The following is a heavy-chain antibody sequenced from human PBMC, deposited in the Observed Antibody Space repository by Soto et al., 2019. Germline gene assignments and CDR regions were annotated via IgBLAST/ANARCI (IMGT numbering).Heavy chain of an antibody. V-gene: IGHV3-30*18. CDR3: AKLPNITVGAFDI. CDR1: GFTFSSYG. CDR2: ISYDGSNK. Sequence: QVQLVESGGGVVQPGRSLRLSCAASGFTFSSYGMHWVRQAPGKGLEWVAVISYDGSNKYYADSVKGRFTISRDNSKNTLYLQMNSLRAEDTAVYYCAKLPNITVGAFDIWGQGTMVTVSS. J-gene: IGHJ3*02. D-gene: IGHD4-17*01.